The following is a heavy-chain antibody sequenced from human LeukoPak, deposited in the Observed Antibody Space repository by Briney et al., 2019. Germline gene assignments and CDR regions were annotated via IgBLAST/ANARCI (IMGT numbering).Heavy chain of an antibody. D-gene: IGHD3-22*01. CDR3: AREYYYDSSGYYGRTNWFGP. Sequence: SVKVSCKASGGTFSSYAISWVRQAPGQGLEWMGGIIPIFGTANYAQKFQGRVTITTDESTSTAYMELSSLRSEDTAVYYCAREYYYDSSGYYGRTNWFGPWGQGTLVTVSS. V-gene: IGHV1-69*05. CDR2: IIPIFGTA. CDR1: GGTFSSYA. J-gene: IGHJ5*02.